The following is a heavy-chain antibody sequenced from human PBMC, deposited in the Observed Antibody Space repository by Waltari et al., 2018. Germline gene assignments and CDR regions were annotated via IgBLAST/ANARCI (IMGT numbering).Heavy chain of an antibody. CDR1: GYTFTSYG. CDR3: ARGYDFWSGYPTLDF. J-gene: IGHJ4*02. D-gene: IGHD3-3*01. CDR2: SSAYNGNT. Sequence: QVQLVQSGAEVKKPGASVKVSCKASGYTFTSYGISWVRQAPGQGPEWMGWSSAYNGNTNYAQKLQGRVTMTTDTSTTTAYMELRSLRSDDTAVYYCARGYDFWSGYPTLDFWGQGTLVTVSS. V-gene: IGHV1-18*01.